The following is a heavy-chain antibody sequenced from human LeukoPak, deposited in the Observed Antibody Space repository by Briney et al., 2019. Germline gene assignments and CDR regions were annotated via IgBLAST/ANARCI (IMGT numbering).Heavy chain of an antibody. CDR3: AHNGWYSIDC. J-gene: IGHJ4*02. CDR2: VYRSGST. Sequence: SETLSLTCAVSGGSIISGSWWSWVRQSPGKGLEWIGEVYRSGSTNFNPSLKSRVTIPVDTSKNQFSLKLSSVTAADTAVYYCAHNGWYSIDCWGQGTLVTVSS. D-gene: IGHD6-19*01. CDR1: GGSIISGSW. V-gene: IGHV4-4*02.